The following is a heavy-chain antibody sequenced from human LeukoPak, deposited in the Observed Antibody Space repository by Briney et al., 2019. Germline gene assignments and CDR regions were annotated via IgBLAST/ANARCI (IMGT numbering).Heavy chain of an antibody. Sequence: PSETLSLTCTVSGGSISSGDYYWSWIRQPPGKGLEWIGRIYTSGSTNYNPSLKSRVTISVDTSKNQFSLKLSSVTAADTAVYYCARSQYYYDSSGFSAFDIWGQGTMVTVSS. CDR1: GGSISSGDYY. J-gene: IGHJ3*02. CDR2: IYTSGST. CDR3: ARSQYYYDSSGFSAFDI. V-gene: IGHV4-61*02. D-gene: IGHD3-22*01.